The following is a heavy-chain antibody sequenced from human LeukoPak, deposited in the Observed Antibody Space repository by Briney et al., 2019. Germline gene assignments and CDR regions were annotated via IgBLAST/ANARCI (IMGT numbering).Heavy chain of an antibody. D-gene: IGHD6-19*01. CDR3: ARAYSSGWYNWFDP. Sequence: SETLSLTCTVSGDSISSGDYYWSWIRQPAGKGLESIGHISTSGSTNYNPSLKSRVTISVDTSKNQFSLKLSSVTAADTAVYYCARAYSSGWYNWFDPWGQGTLVTVSS. J-gene: IGHJ5*02. CDR1: GDSISSGDYY. CDR2: ISTSGST. V-gene: IGHV4-61*09.